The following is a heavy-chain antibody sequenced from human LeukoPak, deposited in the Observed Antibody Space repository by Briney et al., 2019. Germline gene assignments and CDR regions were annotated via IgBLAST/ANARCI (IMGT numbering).Heavy chain of an antibody. D-gene: IGHD5/OR15-5a*01. CDR1: GYTFTGYY. CDR2: INPNSGGT. Sequence: ASVKVSCKASGYTFTGYYMHWVRQAPGQGLEWMGWINPNSGGTNYAQKFQGRVTMTRDTSISTAYMELRSLRSDDTAVYYCARLDIVSILFDSWGQGTLVTVSS. J-gene: IGHJ4*02. CDR3: ARLDIVSILFDS. V-gene: IGHV1-2*02.